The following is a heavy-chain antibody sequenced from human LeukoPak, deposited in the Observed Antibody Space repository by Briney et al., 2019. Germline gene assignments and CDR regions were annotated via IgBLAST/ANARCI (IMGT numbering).Heavy chain of an antibody. CDR1: GFTFSTYA. J-gene: IGHJ4*02. D-gene: IGHD5-24*01. CDR2: ITWNSGSR. Sequence: GGSLRLSCAASGFTFSTYAMNWVRQAPGKGLEWVSGITWNSGSRGYADSVKGRFTISRDNAKNSLYLQMNSLSPEDTALYYCAKEAGRDDFWDYFDCWGQGTLVTVSS. V-gene: IGHV3-9*01. CDR3: AKEAGRDDFWDYFDC.